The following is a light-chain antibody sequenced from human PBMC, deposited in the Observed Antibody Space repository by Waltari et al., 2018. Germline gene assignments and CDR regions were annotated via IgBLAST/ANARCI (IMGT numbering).Light chain of an antibody. Sequence: QSALTQPASVSGSPGQSITISCTGTSSDIGSYNFVSWYQQHPGQAPKLIIYDVNSRPSGVSNRFSGSKSGNTASLTISGLQAEDEADYYCSSYTSSITSMFGGGTKLTVL. CDR3: SSYTSSITSM. CDR2: DVN. CDR1: SSDIGSYNF. J-gene: IGLJ3*02. V-gene: IGLV2-14*03.